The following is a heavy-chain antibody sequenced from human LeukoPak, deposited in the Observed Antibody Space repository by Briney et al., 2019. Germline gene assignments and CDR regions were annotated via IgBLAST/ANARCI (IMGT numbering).Heavy chain of an antibody. J-gene: IGHJ3*02. V-gene: IGHV4-39*07. D-gene: IGHD7-27*01. CDR1: GDSISSSPYF. CDR3: VSLGTAENAFDI. Sequence: PSETLSLTCTVSGDSISSSPYFCGWLRQPPGKGLEWIGEIYHSGSTNYNPSLKSRVTISVDKSKNQFSLKLSSVTAADTAVYYCVSLGTAENAFDIWGQGTMVTVSS. CDR2: IYHSGST.